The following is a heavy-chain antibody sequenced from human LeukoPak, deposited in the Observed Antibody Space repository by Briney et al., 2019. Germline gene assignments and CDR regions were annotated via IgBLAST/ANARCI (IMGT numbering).Heavy chain of an antibody. D-gene: IGHD6-19*01. CDR1: GFTFSSYE. Sequence: GGSLRLSCAASGFTFSSYEMHWVRQAPGKGLEWVSYISSSGNTIYYADSLKGRFTISRDNTKDSLYLQMNSLRAEDTAIYYCGVSLAVAGTLELWGQGTLVSVSS. J-gene: IGHJ4*02. CDR3: GVSLAVAGTLEL. CDR2: ISSSGNTI. V-gene: IGHV3-48*03.